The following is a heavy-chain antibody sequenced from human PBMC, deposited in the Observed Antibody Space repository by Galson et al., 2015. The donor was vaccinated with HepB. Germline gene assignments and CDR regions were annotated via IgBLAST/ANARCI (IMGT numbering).Heavy chain of an antibody. CDR3: ARDIIPGIVVVTYFDY. J-gene: IGHJ4*02. V-gene: IGHV3-30*04. D-gene: IGHD2-21*02. Sequence: SLRLSCAASGFTFSSYAMHWVRQAPGKGLEWVAVISYDGSNKYYADSVKGRFTISRDNSKNTLYLQMNSLRAEDTAVYYCARDIIPGIVVVTYFDYWGQGTLVTVSS. CDR1: GFTFSSYA. CDR2: ISYDGSNK.